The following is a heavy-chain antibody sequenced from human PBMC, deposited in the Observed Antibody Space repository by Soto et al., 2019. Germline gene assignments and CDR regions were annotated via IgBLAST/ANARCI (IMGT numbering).Heavy chain of an antibody. V-gene: IGHV3-23*01. Sequence: EVQLLESGGGLVQPGGSLRLSCAASGFTFSSYAMSWVLQAPGKGLEWVSAISGSGGSTYYADSVKGRFTISRDNSKNTLYLQMNSLRAEDTAVYYCAKSLLAYSSGWYFDYWGQGTLVTGSS. D-gene: IGHD6-19*01. CDR3: AKSLLAYSSGWYFDY. CDR1: GFTFSSYA. J-gene: IGHJ4*02. CDR2: ISGSGGST.